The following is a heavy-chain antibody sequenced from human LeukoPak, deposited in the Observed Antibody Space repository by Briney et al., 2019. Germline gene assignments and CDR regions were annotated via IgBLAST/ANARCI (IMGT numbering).Heavy chain of an antibody. CDR3: PRHSSSLVSNWFDP. J-gene: IGHJ5*02. Sequence: AISGGGGSPYSPASVKARFTIPRDNSKNPLYLQMNRLRPEDTAVYYCPRHSSSLVSNWFDPWGQGTLVTVSS. V-gene: IGHV3-23*01. CDR2: ISGGGGSP. D-gene: IGHD6-13*01.